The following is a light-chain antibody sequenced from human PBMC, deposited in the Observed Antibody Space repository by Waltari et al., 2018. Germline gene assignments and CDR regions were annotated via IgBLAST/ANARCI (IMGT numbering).Light chain of an antibody. Sequence: YVLTQPPSVSVDPGKTARLTCGGDNIGSKSVNWYQQKPGQAPVLVMFYDSDRPSRIPARFSCFNSGNTATLTIRWGEAGDEADYYCQVWDDVTDSGVFGGGTKLTVL. V-gene: IGLV3-21*04. CDR1: NIGSKS. J-gene: IGLJ3*02. CDR2: YDS. CDR3: QVWDDVTDSGV.